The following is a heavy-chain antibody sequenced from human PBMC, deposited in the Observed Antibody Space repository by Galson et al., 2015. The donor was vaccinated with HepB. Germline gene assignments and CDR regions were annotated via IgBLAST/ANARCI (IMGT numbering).Heavy chain of an antibody. D-gene: IGHD7-27*01. CDR3: ARSHTGELGIAQWDI. CDR1: GYSFTSYW. J-gene: IGHJ3*02. V-gene: IGHV5-10-1*01. CDR2: IDPSDSYT. Sequence: QSGAEVKKPGESLRISCKGSGYSFTSYWISWVRQMPGKGLEWTGRIDPSDSYTSYSPSFQGHVTISADRSISTAYLQWNSLKASDTAIYYCARSHTGELGIAQWDIWGQGTIVTVSS.